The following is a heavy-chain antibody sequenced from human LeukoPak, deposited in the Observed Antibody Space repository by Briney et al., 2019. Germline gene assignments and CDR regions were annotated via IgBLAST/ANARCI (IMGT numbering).Heavy chain of an antibody. CDR2: ISSSSSYI. J-gene: IGHJ4*02. Sequence: PGGSLRLSCAASGFTLSSSSMNWVRQAPGKGLEWVSSISSSSSYIYYADSVKGRFTISRDNAKNSLYLQMNSLRAEDTAVYYCARDRCRSGGSCYSDYWGQGTLVTVSS. D-gene: IGHD2-15*01. V-gene: IGHV3-21*01. CDR1: GFTLSSSS. CDR3: ARDRCRSGGSCYSDY.